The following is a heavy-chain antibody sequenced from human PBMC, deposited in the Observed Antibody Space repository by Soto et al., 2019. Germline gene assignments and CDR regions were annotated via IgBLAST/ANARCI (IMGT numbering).Heavy chain of an antibody. CDR3: ARDLRELKVYADYYGMDV. D-gene: IGHD2-8*01. J-gene: IGHJ6*02. Sequence: GASVKVFGKTSGYTFTSDGISWVRQAPGQGLGWRGWISAYNGNTNYAQKLQGRVTMTADTSTSTAYMELRSLRSDDTAVHYCARDLRELKVYADYYGMDVWGQGTTVTVSS. V-gene: IGHV1-18*04. CDR2: ISAYNGNT. CDR1: GYTFTSDG.